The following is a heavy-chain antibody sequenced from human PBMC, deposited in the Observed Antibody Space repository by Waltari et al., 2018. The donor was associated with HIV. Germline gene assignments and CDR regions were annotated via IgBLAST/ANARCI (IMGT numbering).Heavy chain of an antibody. CDR2: INPDNGYT. V-gene: IGHV1-3*01. CDR3: ARDKPQTQILGVITGAFDI. D-gene: IGHD1-26*01. CDR1: GDNFTKAA. Sequence: QVQLVQSGAEVKKPWASVKVSCKSPGDNFTKAALPWVRQAPGQRPEWMGWINPDNGYTGYSQKFQGRVTITTDTSARTAYMELSSLRSEDTAVYYCARDKPQTQILGVITGAFDIWGQGTEVTVSS. J-gene: IGHJ3*02.